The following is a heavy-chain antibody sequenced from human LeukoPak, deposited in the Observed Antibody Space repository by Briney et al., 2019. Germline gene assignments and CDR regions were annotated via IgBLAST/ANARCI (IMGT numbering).Heavy chain of an antibody. J-gene: IGHJ6*03. V-gene: IGHV4-34*01. CDR3: ARGQLRRYYYYYYMDV. CDR2: INHSGST. D-gene: IGHD2-2*01. CDR1: GGSFSGYY. Sequence: SETLSLTCAVYGGSFSGYYWSWIRQPPRKGLEWIGEINHSGSTNYNPSLKSRVTISVDTSKNQFSLKLSSVTAADTAVYYCARGQLRRYYYYYYMDVWGKGTTVTVSS.